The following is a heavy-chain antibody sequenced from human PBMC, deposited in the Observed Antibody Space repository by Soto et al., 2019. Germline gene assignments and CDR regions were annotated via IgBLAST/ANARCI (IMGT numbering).Heavy chain of an antibody. J-gene: IGHJ6*02. CDR1: GFTFSSYG. Sequence: LRLSCAASGFTFSSYGMHWVRQAPGKGLEWVAVISYDGSNKYYADSVKGRFTISRDNSKNTLYLQMNSLRAEDTAVYYCAKDRYDSRGMDVWGQGTTVTVSS. CDR3: AKDRYDSRGMDV. V-gene: IGHV3-30*18. D-gene: IGHD1-20*01. CDR2: ISYDGSNK.